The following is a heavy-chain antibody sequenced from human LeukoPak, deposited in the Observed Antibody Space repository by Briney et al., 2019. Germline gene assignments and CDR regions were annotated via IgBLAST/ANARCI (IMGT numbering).Heavy chain of an antibody. D-gene: IGHD6-6*01. CDR2: IYTSGST. CDR1: GGSISSYY. J-gene: IGHJ6*03. V-gene: IGHV4-4*07. Sequence: SETLSLTCTVSGGSISSYYWSWIRQPAGKGLEWIGRIYTSGSTNYNSSLKSRVTMSVDTSKNQFSLKLSSVTAADTAVYYCARVTGSSSAYYYYYYYMDVWGKGTTVTVSS. CDR3: ARVTGSSSAYYYYYYYMDV.